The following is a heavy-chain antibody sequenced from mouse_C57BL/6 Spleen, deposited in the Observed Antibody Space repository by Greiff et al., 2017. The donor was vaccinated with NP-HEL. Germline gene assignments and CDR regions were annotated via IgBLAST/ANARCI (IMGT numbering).Heavy chain of an antibody. CDR2: ISDGGSYT. CDR3: AHPPYSNYGYFDV. D-gene: IGHD2-5*01. CDR1: GFTFSSYA. J-gene: IGHJ1*03. V-gene: IGHV5-4*01. Sequence: EVQVVESGGGLVKPGGSLKLSCAASGFTFSSYAMSWVRQTPEKRLEWVATISDGGSYTYYPDNVKGRFTISRDNAKNNLYLQMSHLKSEDTAMYYCAHPPYSNYGYFDVWGTGTTVTVSS.